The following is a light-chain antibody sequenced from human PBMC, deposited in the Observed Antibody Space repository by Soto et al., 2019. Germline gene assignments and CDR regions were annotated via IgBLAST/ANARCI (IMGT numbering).Light chain of an antibody. CDR3: AAWDDSLNGYV. CDR2: SNS. V-gene: IGLV1-44*01. J-gene: IGLJ1*01. CDR1: SSNIGSNT. Sequence: QSVLTQPPSASGTPGQRVTISCSGSSSNIGSNTVNWYQQLPGTAPKLLIYSNSQRPSGVPDRFSGSKSGTSASLAISGLQSEDEADYYCAAWDDSLNGYVFGTGTKVNVL.